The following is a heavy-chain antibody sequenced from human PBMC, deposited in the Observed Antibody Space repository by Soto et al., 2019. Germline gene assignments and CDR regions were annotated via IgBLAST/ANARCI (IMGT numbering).Heavy chain of an antibody. CDR1: GFTFSSYE. V-gene: IGHV3-21*05. J-gene: IGHJ3*02. CDR2: ISSSSSYI. CDR3: ARDDTEMATIRAFDI. D-gene: IGHD5-12*01. Sequence: GGSLRLSCAASGFTFSSYEMNWVRQAPGKGLEWVSYISSSSSYIYYADSVKGRFTISRDNAKNSLYLQMNSLRAEDTAVYYCARDDTEMATIRAFDIWGQGTMVTVSS.